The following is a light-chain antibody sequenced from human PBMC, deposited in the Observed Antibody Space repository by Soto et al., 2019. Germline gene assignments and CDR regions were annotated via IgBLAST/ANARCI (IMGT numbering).Light chain of an antibody. CDR2: SNN. Sequence: QSVLTQPPSASGTPGQRVTISCSGSSSNIGSNYVYWYQQLPGTAPKLLIYSNNQRPSGVPDRFSGSKSGTSASLAISGLRSEDEADYYGAAWDYSLSASYVFGTGTKLTVL. CDR1: SSNIGSNY. CDR3: AAWDYSLSASYV. V-gene: IGLV1-47*02. J-gene: IGLJ1*01.